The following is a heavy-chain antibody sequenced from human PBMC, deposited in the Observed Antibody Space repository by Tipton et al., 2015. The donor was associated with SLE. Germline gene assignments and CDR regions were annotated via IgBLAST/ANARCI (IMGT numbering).Heavy chain of an antibody. V-gene: IGHV4-30-2*01. CDR2: IYHSGST. CDR3: ARSSGDSLYYFNY. CDR1: GGTMRSSYF. Sequence: TLSLTCTVSGGTMRSSYFWSWIRQPPGKGLEWIGFIYHSGSTYYNPSLESRVTISQDRSKNQFSLKLSSVTAADTAVYYCARSSGDSLYYFNYWGQGTLVSVSS. J-gene: IGHJ4*02. D-gene: IGHD2-15*01.